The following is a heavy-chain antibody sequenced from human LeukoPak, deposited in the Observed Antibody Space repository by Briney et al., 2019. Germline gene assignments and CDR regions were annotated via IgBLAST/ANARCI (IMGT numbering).Heavy chain of an antibody. CDR2: IYYSGST. V-gene: IGHV4-59*01. J-gene: IGHJ6*03. CDR3: ARTTEGGYTYNYFYYYYMDV. Sequence: SETLSLTCTVSGGSISSYYWSWIRQPPGKGLEWIGYIYYSGSTNYNPSLKSRISISVDTSKNQFSLKLSSVTAADTAVYYCARTTEGGYTYNYFYYYYMDVWGKGTTATISS. D-gene: IGHD5-18*01. CDR1: GGSISSYY.